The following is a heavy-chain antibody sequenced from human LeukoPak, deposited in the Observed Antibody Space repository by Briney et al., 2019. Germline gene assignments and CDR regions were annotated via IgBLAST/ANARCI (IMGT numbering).Heavy chain of an antibody. CDR1: GFTFDDYA. CDR3: AKDIRSGWYESNFDY. V-gene: IGHV3-9*01. D-gene: IGHD6-19*01. CDR2: ISWNSGSI. J-gene: IGHJ4*02. Sequence: GGSLRLSCAASGFTFDDYAMHWVRQAPGKGLEWVSGISWNSGSIGYADSVKGRFTISRDNAKNSLYLQMNSLRAEDTALYCCAKDIRSGWYESNFDYWGQGTLVTVSS.